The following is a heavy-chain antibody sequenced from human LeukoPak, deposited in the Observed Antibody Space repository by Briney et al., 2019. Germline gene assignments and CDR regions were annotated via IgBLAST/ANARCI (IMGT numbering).Heavy chain of an antibody. CDR3: ARGSGSSAGFDF. CDR1: VGSISSSSYY. Sequence: PSETLSLTCTVSVGSISSSSYYWGWIRQPPGKGLEWIGSIYYTGSTYYNPSLKTRVTISVDTSKNQFSLKLPSVTAADTAVYYCARGSGSSAGFDFWGQGTLVTVSS. J-gene: IGHJ4*02. CDR2: IYYTGST. D-gene: IGHD3-10*01. V-gene: IGHV4-39*01.